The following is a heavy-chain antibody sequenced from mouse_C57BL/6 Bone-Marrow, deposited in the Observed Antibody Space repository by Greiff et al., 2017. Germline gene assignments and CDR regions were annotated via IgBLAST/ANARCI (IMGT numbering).Heavy chain of an antibody. V-gene: IGHV1-7*01. D-gene: IGHD1-1*01. CDR3: ARGIYYYGSSYGGWYFDV. CDR1: GYTFTSYW. J-gene: IGHJ1*03. CDR2: INPSSGYT. Sequence: VQLQQSGAELAKPGASVKLSCKASGYTFTSYWMHWVKQRPGQGLEWIGYINPSSGYTKYNQKFKDKATLTADKSSSTAYMQLSRLTYEDSAVYYCARGIYYYGSSYGGWYFDVWGTGTTVTVSS.